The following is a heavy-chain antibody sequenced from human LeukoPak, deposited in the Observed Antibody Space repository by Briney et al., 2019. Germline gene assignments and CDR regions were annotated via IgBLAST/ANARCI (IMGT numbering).Heavy chain of an antibody. CDR2: INYSGSS. CDR3: ARLDCISDTCYNY. CDR1: GDSISSDY. V-gene: IGHV4-59*08. D-gene: IGHD2-21*01. Sequence: SETLSLTCIVSGDSISSDYWSWLRQSPGKGLEWIGYINYSGSSEYNPSLKSRVTISVDRSKNQVSLKMRSVTAADTAVYYCARLDCISDTCYNYWALGALVTVSS. J-gene: IGHJ4*02.